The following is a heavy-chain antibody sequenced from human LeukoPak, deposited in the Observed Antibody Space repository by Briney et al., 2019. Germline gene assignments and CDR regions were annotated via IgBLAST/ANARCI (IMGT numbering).Heavy chain of an antibody. V-gene: IGHV1-2*02. J-gene: IGHJ4*02. D-gene: IGHD3-10*01. CDR2: IIPNSGGT. CDR1: GYTFTGYY. Sequence: ASVKVSCKASGYTFTGYYMHWVRQAPGQGLEWMGWIIPNSGGTNFAQKFQGRVTMTRDTSISTAYMELSRLRSDDTAVYYYTRGGPYYYGSGSYRVYWGQGTLVTVSS. CDR3: TRGGPYYYGSGSYRVY.